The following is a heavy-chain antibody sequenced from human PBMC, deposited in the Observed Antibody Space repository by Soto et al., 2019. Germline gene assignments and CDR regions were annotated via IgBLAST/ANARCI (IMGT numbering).Heavy chain of an antibody. CDR2: ISWNSGSI. V-gene: IGHV3-9*01. J-gene: IGHJ4*02. CDR1: GFTFDDYA. Sequence: EVQLVESGGGLVQPGRSLRLSCAASGFTFDDYAMHWVRQAPGKGLEWVSGISWNSGSIGYADSVKGRFTISRDNAKNSLYLQMNSLRAEDTALYYCAKGHYHFWSGSGYWGQGTLVTVSS. CDR3: AKGHYHFWSGSGY. D-gene: IGHD3-3*01.